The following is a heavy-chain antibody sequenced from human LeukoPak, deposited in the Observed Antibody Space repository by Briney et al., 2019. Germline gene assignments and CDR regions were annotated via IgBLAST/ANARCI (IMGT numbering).Heavy chain of an antibody. J-gene: IGHJ4*02. V-gene: IGHV4-59*01. CDR2: IYYSGST. CDR1: GGSISSYY. CDR3: ARETSYSSSPYFDY. D-gene: IGHD6-6*01. Sequence: SETLSLTCTVSGGSISSYYWSWIRQPPGKGLEWIGYIYYSGSTNYNPSLKSRVTISVDTSKNQFSLKLSSVTAADTAVYYCARETSYSSSPYFDYWGQGTLVTVSS.